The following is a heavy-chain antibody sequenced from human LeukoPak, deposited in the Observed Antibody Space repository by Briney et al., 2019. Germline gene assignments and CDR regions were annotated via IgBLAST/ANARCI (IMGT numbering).Heavy chain of an antibody. CDR1: GFTFSSYA. Sequence: PGGSLRLSCAASGFTFSSYAMSWVRQAPGKGLEWVSVIYSGGSTYYADSVKGRFTISRDNSKNTLYLQMNSLRAEDTAVYYCAVQDTAMANPDYWGQGTLVTVSS. D-gene: IGHD5-18*01. V-gene: IGHV3-66*01. J-gene: IGHJ4*02. CDR2: IYSGGST. CDR3: AVQDTAMANPDY.